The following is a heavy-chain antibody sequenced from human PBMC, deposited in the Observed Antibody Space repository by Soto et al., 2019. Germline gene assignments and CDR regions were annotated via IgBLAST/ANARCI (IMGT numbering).Heavy chain of an antibody. J-gene: IGHJ5*02. CDR2: ISYDGSNK. D-gene: IGHD6-19*01. V-gene: IGHV3-30*18. Sequence: PGGSLRLSCAGSGFTFSSYGMHWVRQAPGKGLEWVAVISYDGSNKYYADSVKGRFTISRDNSKNTLYLQMNSLRAEDTAVYYCAKDHRRIAVAAPLGPWGQGTLVTVSS. CDR1: GFTFSSYG. CDR3: AKDHRRIAVAAPLGP.